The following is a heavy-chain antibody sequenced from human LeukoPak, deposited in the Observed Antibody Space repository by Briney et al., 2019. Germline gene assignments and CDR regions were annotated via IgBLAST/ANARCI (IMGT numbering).Heavy chain of an antibody. CDR2: ISSSSSTI. CDR1: GLTFSSYS. J-gene: IGHJ4*02. V-gene: IGHV3-48*01. D-gene: IGHD3-3*01. Sequence: PGGSLRLSCAASGLTFSSYSMNWVGQAPRGGLEGVSYISSSSSTIYYADSVKGRFTISRDNAKNSLYLQMNSLRAEDTAVYYCARGSYYDFWSGYYTEFDYWGQGTLVTVSP. CDR3: ARGSYYDFWSGYYTEFDY.